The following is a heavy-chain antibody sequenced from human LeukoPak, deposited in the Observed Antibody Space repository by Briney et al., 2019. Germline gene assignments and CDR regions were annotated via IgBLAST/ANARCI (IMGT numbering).Heavy chain of an antibody. Sequence: GGSVKVSCKASGYTFTSYGISWVRPAPGQRLEWMVWISAYNGNTNYAQKLQGRVTMTTDTSTSTAYMELRSLRSDDTAVYYCARIPRRYYYDSSGYFDYWGQGTLVTVSS. J-gene: IGHJ4*02. CDR2: ISAYNGNT. CDR1: GYTFTSYG. CDR3: ARIPRRYYYDSSGYFDY. V-gene: IGHV1-18*01. D-gene: IGHD3-22*01.